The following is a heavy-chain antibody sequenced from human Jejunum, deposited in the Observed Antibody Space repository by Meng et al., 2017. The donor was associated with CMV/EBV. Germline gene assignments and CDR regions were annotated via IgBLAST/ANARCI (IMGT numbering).Heavy chain of an antibody. CDR1: GLPFSNYP. CDR3: AGGGPAIFSPFDP. D-gene: IGHD3-3*01. V-gene: IGHV3-23*01. J-gene: IGHJ5*02. CDR2: ISGSGIST. Sequence: ASGLPFSNYPMRWVRQAPGMGLEWVACISGSGISTYDADSVKGRFTISRDNSKNTLYLEMKSLRVEDSAVYFCAGGGPAIFSPFDPWGRGTLVTVSS.